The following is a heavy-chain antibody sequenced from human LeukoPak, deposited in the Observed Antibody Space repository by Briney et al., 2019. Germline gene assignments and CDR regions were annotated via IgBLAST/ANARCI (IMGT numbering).Heavy chain of an antibody. V-gene: IGHV1-2*02. CDR1: GYTFTGYY. J-gene: IGHJ6*03. D-gene: IGHD3-10*01. CDR2: INPNSGGT. CDR3: ARDLAMVRGAAYYYMDV. Sequence: SVKVSCKASGYTFTGYYMHWVRQAPGQGLEGMGWINPNSGGTNYAQKLQGRVTMTRDTSISTAYMELSRLRSDDTAVYYCARDLAMVRGAAYYYMDVWGKGTTVTVSS.